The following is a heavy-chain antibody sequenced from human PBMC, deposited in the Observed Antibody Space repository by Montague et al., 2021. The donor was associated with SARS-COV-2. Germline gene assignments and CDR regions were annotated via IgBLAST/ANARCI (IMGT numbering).Heavy chain of an antibody. J-gene: IGHJ5*02. CDR1: GGSISSYY. CDR3: ARLRRPDGYSYWFGP. D-gene: IGHD5-24*01. CDR2: IYYGGST. V-gene: IGHV4-59*08. Sequence: SETLSLTCTVSGGSISSYYWSWIRQPPGKGLEWIGYIYYGGSTNYRPSFKGRVIMSVDTSNNQFSLRLTSVTAADTAVYYCARLRRPDGYSYWFGPWGQGTLVTVSS.